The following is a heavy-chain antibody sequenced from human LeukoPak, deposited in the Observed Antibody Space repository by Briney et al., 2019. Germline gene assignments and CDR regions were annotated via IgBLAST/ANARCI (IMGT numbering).Heavy chain of an antibody. CDR1: GFTFNNFG. J-gene: IGHJ4*02. CDR2: VRSGGTDK. D-gene: IGHD4-17*01. V-gene: IGHV3-30*02. CDR3: AKDRDDYGDDC. Sequence: GGSLRLSCAASGFTFNNFGMHWLRQAPGKGLEGVALVRSGGTDKYYADSVKGRFTISRDNSKNMVYLQMNSLRVEDTAVYYCAKDRDDYGDDCWGQGILVTVST.